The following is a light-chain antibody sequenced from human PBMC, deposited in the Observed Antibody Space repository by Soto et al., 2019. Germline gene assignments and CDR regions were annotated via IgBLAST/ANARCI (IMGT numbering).Light chain of an antibody. V-gene: IGKV3-15*01. CDR3: QQYNNWPPIT. Sequence: EIARMQSPATRSVAPEGRSSLSCRPSQSVSSNLAWYQQKPGQAPRLLIYGASTRATGIPARFSGSGSGTEFTLTFSSLQSEDFAVYYCQQYNNWPPITFGQGTRLEIK. CDR2: GAS. CDR1: QSVSSN. J-gene: IGKJ5*01.